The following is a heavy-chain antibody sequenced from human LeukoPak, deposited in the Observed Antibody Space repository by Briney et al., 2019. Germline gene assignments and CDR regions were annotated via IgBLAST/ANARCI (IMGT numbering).Heavy chain of an antibody. V-gene: IGHV3-33*01. Sequence: PGGSLRLSCAASGFTFSSYGMHWVRQAPGKGLEWVAVICYDGSDEYYADSVKGRFTISRDNSKNTLYLQMNSLRAEDTAVYFCARDGFNYNILTGYPFDYWGQGTLVTVSS. D-gene: IGHD3-9*01. CDR2: ICYDGSDE. CDR1: GFTFSSYG. CDR3: ARDGFNYNILTGYPFDY. J-gene: IGHJ4*02.